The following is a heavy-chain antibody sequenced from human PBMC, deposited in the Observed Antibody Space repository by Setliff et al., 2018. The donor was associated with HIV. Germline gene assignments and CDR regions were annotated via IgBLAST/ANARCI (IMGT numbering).Heavy chain of an antibody. CDR2: THHTGDT. V-gene: IGHV4-59*11. CDR1: DNSIKTHY. D-gene: IGHD6-25*01. Sequence: SETLSLTCTVSDNSIKTHYWNWIRQSPGKGLEWIAFTHHTGDTGYNPSLKSRVTTSVDPSKNQFSLILRSVTATDTAIYYCARWGKATAIRAFNLWGRGIMVTV. CDR3: ARWGKATAIRAFNL. J-gene: IGHJ3*01.